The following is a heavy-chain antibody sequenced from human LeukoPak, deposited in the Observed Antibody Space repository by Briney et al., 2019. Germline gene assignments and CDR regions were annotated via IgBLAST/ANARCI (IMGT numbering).Heavy chain of an antibody. J-gene: IGHJ5*02. CDR2: IYWDDDN. CDR1: GFSLSTSGVG. V-gene: IGHV2-5*02. CDR3: AHRRYTAGYNWFDP. Sequence: SGPTLVLPTQTLTLTCTFSGFSLSTSGVGVGWIRQPQEKALEWHTVIYWDDDNRYSPSLRNRLTIPKDTSKHQVVLKMTNMDPVDTATYYCAHRRYTAGYNWFDPWGQGTLVTVSS. D-gene: IGHD5-18*01.